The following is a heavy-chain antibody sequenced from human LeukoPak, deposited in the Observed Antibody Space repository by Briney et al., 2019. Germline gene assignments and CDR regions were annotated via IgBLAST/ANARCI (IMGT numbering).Heavy chain of an antibody. V-gene: IGHV3-23*01. J-gene: IGHJ1*01. D-gene: IGHD6-13*01. CDR1: GFTFSSYV. CDR3: AKDMRSSSLGYFQH. CDR2: ISGSGGST. Sequence: QRGGSLILSCASSGFTFSSYVMRLVRPAPGEGVGLVWGISGSGGSTYYADSLKGRFTISRDNSKNTLSLKLNSLRAEATDVYYCAKDMRSSSLGYFQHWGQGTLVTVSS.